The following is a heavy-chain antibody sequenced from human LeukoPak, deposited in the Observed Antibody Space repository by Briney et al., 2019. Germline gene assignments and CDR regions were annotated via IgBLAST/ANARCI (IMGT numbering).Heavy chain of an antibody. Sequence: PSETLSLTCAVYGGSFSGYYWSWIRQPPGKGLEWIGEINHSGSTNYNPSLKSGVTPSVDTSKNQFSLKLSSVTAADTAVYYCARETNSLLDYWGQGTLVTFSS. CDR2: INHSGST. CDR1: GGSFSGYY. J-gene: IGHJ4*02. CDR3: ARETNSLLDY. V-gene: IGHV4-34*01. D-gene: IGHD1-14*01.